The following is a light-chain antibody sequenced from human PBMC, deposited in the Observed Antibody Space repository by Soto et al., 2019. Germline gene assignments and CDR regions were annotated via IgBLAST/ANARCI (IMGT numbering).Light chain of an antibody. V-gene: IGKV3-15*01. CDR1: QSVSSN. CDR2: GAS. CDR3: QQYNTWPPT. Sequence: EIVLTQSPATLSVSPGERATLSCRVSQSVSSNLAWYQQKPGQAPRLLIYGASTRATGIPARFSGSESETEFTLTISSLHSEDFAVYSCQQYNTWPPTFGGGTKVEIK. J-gene: IGKJ4*01.